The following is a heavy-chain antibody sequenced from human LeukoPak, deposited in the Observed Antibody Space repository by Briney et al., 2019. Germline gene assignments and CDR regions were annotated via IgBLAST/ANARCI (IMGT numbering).Heavy chain of an antibody. V-gene: IGHV3-48*04. Sequence: GGSLRLSCAASGFTFSSYSMNWVRQVPGKGLECLSYISGDGTTIQYADSVKGRFTISRDNANNSLYLQMNSLRAEDTAVYYCARAVSAARVYDYWGQGTLVTVSS. D-gene: IGHD2-2*01. CDR1: GFTFSSYS. CDR3: ARAVSAARVYDY. CDR2: ISGDGTTI. J-gene: IGHJ4*02.